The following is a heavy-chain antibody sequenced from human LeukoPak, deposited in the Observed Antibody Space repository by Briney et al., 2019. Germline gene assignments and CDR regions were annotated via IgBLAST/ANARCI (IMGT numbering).Heavy chain of an antibody. J-gene: IGHJ4*02. CDR1: GFTFSSYA. CDR2: ISGSGGST. Sequence: PGGSLRLSCAASGFTFSSYAMSWVRQAPGKGLEWVSAISGSGGSTYYADSVKGRFTISRDNSKNTLYPQMNSLRAEDTAVYYCALDREYQLPRDDYWGQGTLVTVSS. D-gene: IGHD2-2*01. V-gene: IGHV3-23*01. CDR3: ALDREYQLPRDDY.